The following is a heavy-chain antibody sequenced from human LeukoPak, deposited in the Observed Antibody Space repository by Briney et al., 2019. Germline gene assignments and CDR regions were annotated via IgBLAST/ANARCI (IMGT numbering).Heavy chain of an antibody. CDR2: IKSSSSDI. V-gene: IGHV3-21*01. CDR3: ARDGNDSSGYTTPRAFDI. J-gene: IGHJ3*02. CDR1: GFTLSSYW. Sequence: PGGSLRHSCAASGFTLSSYWMSCVREAPGKGRGWGSSIKSSSSDIYYADSVKGRFTISRDNAKNSLYLQMNSLRADDTAVYYCARDGNDSSGYTTPRAFDIWGQGTMVTVSS. D-gene: IGHD3-22*01.